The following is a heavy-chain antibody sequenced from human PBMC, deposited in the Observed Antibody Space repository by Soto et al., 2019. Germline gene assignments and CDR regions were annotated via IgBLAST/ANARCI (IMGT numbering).Heavy chain of an antibody. CDR3: ARDQDYYDSSGYYYDTAFDY. D-gene: IGHD3-22*01. CDR2: ISVYNGNT. V-gene: IGHV1-18*04. J-gene: IGHJ4*02. CDR1: GYTFTSYG. Sequence: ASVKVSCKASGYTFTSYGISWVRQAPGQGLEWMGWISVYNGNTNYAQKFQGRVTMTTDTSTSTAYMELRSLRSDDTAVYYCARDQDYYDSSGYYYDTAFDYWGQGTPVTVSS.